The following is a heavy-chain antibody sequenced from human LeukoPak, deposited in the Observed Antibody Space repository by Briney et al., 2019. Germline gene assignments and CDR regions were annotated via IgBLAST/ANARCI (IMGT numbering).Heavy chain of an antibody. V-gene: IGHV3-21*01. Sequence: GGSLRLSCAASGFTFSSYSMNWVRQAPGKGLEWVSSISSSSSYIYYADSVKGRFTISRDNAKNSLYLQMNSLRAEDTAVYYCARDPGIRIAVAEGVDYWGQGTLVTVSS. J-gene: IGHJ4*02. D-gene: IGHD6-19*01. CDR3: ARDPGIRIAVAEGVDY. CDR1: GFTFSSYS. CDR2: ISSSSSYI.